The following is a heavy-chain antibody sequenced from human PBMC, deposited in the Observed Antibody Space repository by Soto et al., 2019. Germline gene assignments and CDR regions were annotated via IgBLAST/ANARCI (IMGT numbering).Heavy chain of an antibody. J-gene: IGHJ4*02. CDR3: ARDRVEMATIGTPPGH. D-gene: IGHD5-12*01. Sequence: GGSLRLSCVASGFTFSIYGMQWVRQAPGKGLEWVALIWYDGSYKYYADSVKGRFTISRDNSKNTLYLQMSSLRAEDTAVYYCARDRVEMATIGTPPGHWGQGTPVTVSS. CDR2: IWYDGSYK. V-gene: IGHV3-33*01. CDR1: GFTFSIYG.